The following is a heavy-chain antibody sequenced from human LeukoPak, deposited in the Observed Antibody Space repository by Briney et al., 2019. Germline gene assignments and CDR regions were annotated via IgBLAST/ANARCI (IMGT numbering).Heavy chain of an antibody. V-gene: IGHV5-51*01. CDR1: GYSFTNYW. Sequence: GEALKISWRGSGYSFTNYWIALGRQMPGKGLELMGIIYSGDSDPRYSPSFQGHVTISADKSISTAFLQWSSLKASDTAMYYCARQDNDAVDIWGQGTMVTVSS. CDR3: ARQDNDAVDI. CDR2: IYSGDSDP. J-gene: IGHJ3*02.